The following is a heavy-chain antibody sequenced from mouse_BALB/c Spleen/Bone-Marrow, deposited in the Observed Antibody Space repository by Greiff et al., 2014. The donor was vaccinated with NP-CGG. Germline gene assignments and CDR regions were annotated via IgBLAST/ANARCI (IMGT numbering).Heavy chain of an antibody. D-gene: IGHD1-1*01. CDR1: GFTFSSFG. V-gene: IGHV5-17*02. CDR3: ARLRRYYGYFDY. Sequence: EVQRVESGGGLVQPGGSRKLSCAASGFTFSSFGMHWVRQAPEKGLEWVAYISSGSSTIYYADTAKGRFTISRDNPKNTLFLQMTSLRSEDTAMYYCARLRRYYGYFDYWGQGTTLTVSS. CDR2: ISSGSSTI. J-gene: IGHJ2*01.